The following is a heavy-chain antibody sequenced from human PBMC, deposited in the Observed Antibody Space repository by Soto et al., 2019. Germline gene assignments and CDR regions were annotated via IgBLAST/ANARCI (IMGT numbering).Heavy chain of an antibody. Sequence: ASVKVSCKASGYTFTNYGISWVRQAPGQGLEWMGWISAYNGNTNYAQKLQGRVTMTTDTSTSTAYMELRSLRSDDTAVYYCARMITMVRGVPDAFDIWGQGTMVTVSS. D-gene: IGHD3-10*01. CDR1: GYTFTNYG. CDR2: ISAYNGNT. CDR3: ARMITMVRGVPDAFDI. J-gene: IGHJ3*02. V-gene: IGHV1-18*01.